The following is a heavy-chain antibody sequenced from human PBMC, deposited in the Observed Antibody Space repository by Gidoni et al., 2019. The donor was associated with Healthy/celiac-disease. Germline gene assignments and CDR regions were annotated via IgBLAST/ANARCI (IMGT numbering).Heavy chain of an antibody. CDR1: GYTFTGYY. Sequence: VQLVQSGAEVKKPGASVKVSCKASGYTFTGYYMHWGRQAPGQGLEWMGWINPNSGGTNYAQKFQGRVTMTRDTSISTAYMELSRLRSDDTAVYYCARDLSSTMAGTFGDYYYGMDVWGQGTTVTVSS. V-gene: IGHV1-2*02. CDR3: ARDLSSTMAGTFGDYYYGMDV. D-gene: IGHD6-19*01. CDR2: INPNSGGT. J-gene: IGHJ6*02.